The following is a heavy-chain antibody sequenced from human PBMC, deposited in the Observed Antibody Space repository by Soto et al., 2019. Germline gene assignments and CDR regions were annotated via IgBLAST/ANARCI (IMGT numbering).Heavy chain of an antibody. J-gene: IGHJ6*02. Sequence: EVQLVESGGGLVKPGGSLRLSCAAFGFTFSSYNMNWVRQAPGKGLEWVSLITSSGYYMYYADSLKGRFTISRDNAKNSLYRQMNSLRAEDTAVYYCARVERDYYAMDVWGQGTTVTVSS. CDR3: ARVERDYYAMDV. V-gene: IGHV3-21*01. D-gene: IGHD1-1*01. CDR1: GFTFSSYN. CDR2: ITSSGYYM.